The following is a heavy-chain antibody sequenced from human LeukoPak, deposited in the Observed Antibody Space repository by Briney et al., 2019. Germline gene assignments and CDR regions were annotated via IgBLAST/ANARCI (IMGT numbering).Heavy chain of an antibody. D-gene: IGHD2-15*01. CDR2: IIPIFGIA. Sequence: GASVKVSCKASGGTFSSYAISWVRRAPGQGLEWMGRIIPIFGIANYAQKFQGRVTITADKSTSTAYMELSSLRSEDTAVYYCARDQVVVVAAPGYYFDYWGQGTLVTVSS. J-gene: IGHJ4*02. CDR3: ARDQVVVVAAPGYYFDY. V-gene: IGHV1-69*04. CDR1: GGTFSSYA.